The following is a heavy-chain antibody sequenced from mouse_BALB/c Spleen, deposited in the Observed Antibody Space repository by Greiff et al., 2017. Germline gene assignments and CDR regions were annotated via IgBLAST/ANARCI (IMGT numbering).Heavy chain of an antibody. CDR2: INPSSGYT. CDR1: GYTFTSYT. J-gene: IGHJ1*01. Sequence: VKVVESAAELARPGASVKMSCKASGYTFTSYTMHWVKQRPGQGLEWIGYINPSSGYTEYNQKFKDKTTLTADKSSSTAYMQLSSLTSEDSAVYYCAWGGYYWYFDVWGAGTTGTVSS. V-gene: IGHV1-4*02. CDR3: AWGGYYWYFDV. D-gene: IGHD2-2*01.